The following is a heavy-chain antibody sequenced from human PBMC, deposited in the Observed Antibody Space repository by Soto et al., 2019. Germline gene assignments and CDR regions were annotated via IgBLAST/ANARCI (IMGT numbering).Heavy chain of an antibody. V-gene: IGHV4-39*01. Sequence: PSETLSLTCTVSGGSISSSSYYWGWIRQPPGKGLEWIGSIYYSGSTYYNPSLKSRVTISVDTSKNQFSLKLSSVTAADTAVYYCARQTGDIGAVAGPDYWGQGTLVTVSS. CDR2: IYYSGST. D-gene: IGHD6-19*01. CDR1: GGSISSSSYY. J-gene: IGHJ4*02. CDR3: ARQTGDIGAVAGPDY.